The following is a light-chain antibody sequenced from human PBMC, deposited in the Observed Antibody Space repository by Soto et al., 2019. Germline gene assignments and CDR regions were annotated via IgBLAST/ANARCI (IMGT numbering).Light chain of an antibody. CDR1: QSVGSN. J-gene: IGKJ2*01. CDR3: QQYTSWPYT. CDR2: GAS. V-gene: IGKV3-15*01. Sequence: EIVMTQSPATLSVSPGERASLSCRASQSVGSNLAWYQQTAGQAPRLLIYGASTRATGIPARFSGSGSGTEVTLTISSLQSEDFAVYSCQQYTSWPYTFGQGTKLEIK.